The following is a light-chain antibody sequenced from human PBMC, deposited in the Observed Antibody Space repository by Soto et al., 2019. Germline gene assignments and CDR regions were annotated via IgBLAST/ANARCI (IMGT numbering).Light chain of an antibody. CDR1: SSNIGAGYD. V-gene: IGLV1-40*01. CDR2: GNS. Sequence: QSVLTKPPSVSGAPGQRVTISCTGSSSNIGAGYDVHWYQQLPGTAPKLLIYGNSNRPSGVPDRFSGSKSGTSASLAITGLQAEDEADYYCQSYDSSLSGYVVFGGGTKLPVL. CDR3: QSYDSSLSGYVV. J-gene: IGLJ2*01.